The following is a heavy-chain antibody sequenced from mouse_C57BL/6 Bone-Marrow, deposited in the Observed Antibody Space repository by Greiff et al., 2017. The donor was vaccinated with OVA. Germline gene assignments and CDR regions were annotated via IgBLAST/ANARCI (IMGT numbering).Heavy chain of an antibody. J-gene: IGHJ4*01. D-gene: IGHD3-2*02. CDR2: INPGSGGT. V-gene: IGHV1-54*01. Sequence: QVQLQQSGAELVRPGTSVKMSCKASGYAFTNYLIAWVKQRPGQGLEWIGVINPGSGGTNYNEKFKGKATLTADTSSSTAYMQLSSLTSEDSAVYLSAGDSAGYVMDYWGQGTSVTVSS. CDR3: AGDSAGYVMDY. CDR1: GYAFTNYL.